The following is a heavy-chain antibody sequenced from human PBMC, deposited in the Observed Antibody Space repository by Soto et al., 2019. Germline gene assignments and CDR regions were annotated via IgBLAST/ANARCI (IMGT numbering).Heavy chain of an antibody. CDR1: GYTFTSYG. D-gene: IGHD3-10*01. CDR2: ISAYNGNT. CDR3: ARDHYYGSGSYYNGYYYYGMDV. Sequence: QVKLVQSGAEVKKPGASVKVSCKASGYTFTSYGISWVRQAPGQGLEWVGWISAYNGNTNYAQKLQGRVTMTTDTSTSTAYMELRSLRSDDTAVYYCARDHYYGSGSYYNGYYYYGMDVWGQGTTVTVSS. J-gene: IGHJ6*02. V-gene: IGHV1-18*01.